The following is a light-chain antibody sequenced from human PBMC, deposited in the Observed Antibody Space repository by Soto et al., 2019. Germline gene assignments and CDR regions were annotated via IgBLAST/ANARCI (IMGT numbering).Light chain of an antibody. CDR1: QSVSSSY. CDR2: GAS. V-gene: IGKV3-20*01. CDR3: QQYGSSPAP. Sequence: EIVLTQSPGTLSFSPGERASLSCRASQSVSSSYLAWYQQKPVQAPRLLIYGASSRATGIPDRFSGSGSGTDFTLTISRLEPEDFAVYYCQQYGSSPAPFGQGTKVESK. J-gene: IGKJ1*01.